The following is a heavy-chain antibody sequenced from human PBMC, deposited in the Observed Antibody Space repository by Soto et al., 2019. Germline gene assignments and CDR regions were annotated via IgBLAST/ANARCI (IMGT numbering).Heavy chain of an antibody. J-gene: IGHJ4*02. CDR2: INPGNGIT. CDR1: GYPFNNYG. V-gene: IGHV1-3*05. Sequence: QVHLVQSGAEEKKPGASVKVSCKASGYPFNNYGIHWVRQAAGQRLEWMGWINPGNGITTYSQKFQGGVTITRDPAASTVSMELTNLTSEDTAVYYCARSKYDSSGYYSVYYFDYWGQGSLVTVSS. CDR3: ARSKYDSSGYYSVYYFDY. D-gene: IGHD3-22*01.